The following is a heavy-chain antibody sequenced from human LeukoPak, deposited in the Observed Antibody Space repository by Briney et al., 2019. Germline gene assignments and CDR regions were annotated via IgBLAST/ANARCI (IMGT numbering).Heavy chain of an antibody. Sequence: ASVKVSCKASGYTFTSYGISWVRQAPGQGLEWMGWISTYNGDTNYAQKLQGRVTITADKSTSTAYMELSSLRSEDTAVYYCASEPHPEDSSGAGDYWGQGTLVTVSS. CDR1: GYTFTSYG. D-gene: IGHD3-22*01. V-gene: IGHV1-18*01. CDR2: ISTYNGDT. CDR3: ASEPHPEDSSGAGDY. J-gene: IGHJ4*02.